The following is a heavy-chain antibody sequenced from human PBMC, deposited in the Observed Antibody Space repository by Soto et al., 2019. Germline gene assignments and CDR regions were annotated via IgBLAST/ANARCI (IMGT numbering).Heavy chain of an antibody. CDR3: ARDEYSSSWYGIDY. Sequence: EVLLVESGGGLVHPGGSLRLSCVASGFTFNNYWMHWVRQVPGKGLVWVSRIKTDGSSPNYADSVEGRFTISSDNAKNTLYLQMNSLRAEDTAVYYCARDEYSSSWYGIDYWGQGTLVTVSS. CDR1: GFTFNNYW. D-gene: IGHD6-13*01. CDR2: IKTDGSSP. J-gene: IGHJ4*02. V-gene: IGHV3-74*01.